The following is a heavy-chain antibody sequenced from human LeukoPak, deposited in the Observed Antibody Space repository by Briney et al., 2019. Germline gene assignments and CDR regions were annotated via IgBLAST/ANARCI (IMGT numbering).Heavy chain of an antibody. V-gene: IGHV1-2*02. Sequence: ASVKVSCKASGYTFTGYYMHWVRQAPGQGLEWMGWINLNSGGTNYAQKFQGRVTMTRDTSISTAYMELSRLRSDDTAVYYCARVNGVVSDAFDIWGQGTMVTVSS. D-gene: IGHD3-3*01. CDR3: ARVNGVVSDAFDI. CDR2: INLNSGGT. CDR1: GYTFTGYY. J-gene: IGHJ3*02.